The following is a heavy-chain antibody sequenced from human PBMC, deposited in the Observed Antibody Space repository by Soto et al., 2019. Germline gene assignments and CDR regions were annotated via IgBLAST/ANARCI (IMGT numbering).Heavy chain of an antibody. CDR1: GYDFTAYD. D-gene: IGHD6-13*01. CDR2: VNPINGAT. CDR3: GRGPSPRAPAGGTPYYYAMDV. J-gene: IGHJ6*02. Sequence: QVQLVQSGAEVKQSGASVKVSCKASGYDFTAYDINWVRQASGQGLEWMGWVNPINGATGSARRFQGRVSMPRNSATGTAYLELTSLRSDDTAVYYCGRGPSPRAPAGGTPYYYAMDVWGQGTTVTVSS. V-gene: IGHV1-8*02.